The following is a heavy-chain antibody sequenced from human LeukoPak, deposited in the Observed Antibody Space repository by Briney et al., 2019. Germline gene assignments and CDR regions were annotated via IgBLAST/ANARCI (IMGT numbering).Heavy chain of an antibody. CDR2: IYYTGSV. CDR3: ARVGATATQHFDY. J-gene: IGHJ4*02. V-gene: IGHV4-31*03. CDR1: GASISTGGFY. D-gene: IGHD1-26*01. Sequence: SETLSLTCTISGASISTGGFYWTWIRQPPGEGLEWIGYIYYTGSVDYNASLKSRLTISLDTSKNRFSLKLNSVTAADTAVYYCARVGATATQHFDYWGQGTLVTVSS.